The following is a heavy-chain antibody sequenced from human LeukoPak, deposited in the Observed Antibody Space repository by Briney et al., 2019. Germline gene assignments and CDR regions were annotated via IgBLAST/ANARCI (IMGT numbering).Heavy chain of an antibody. J-gene: IGHJ4*02. Sequence: SVKVSCKASGGTFSSYAFSWVRQAPGQGLEWMGGIIPIVGTTNYAQMFQGRVTITADESTSTAYMELSSLRSEDTAVYICARGGYYYDSSGYSHLPDYWGQGTLVTVSA. CDR1: GGTFSSYA. CDR2: IIPIVGTT. CDR3: ARGGYYYDSSGYSHLPDY. D-gene: IGHD3-22*01. V-gene: IGHV1-69*13.